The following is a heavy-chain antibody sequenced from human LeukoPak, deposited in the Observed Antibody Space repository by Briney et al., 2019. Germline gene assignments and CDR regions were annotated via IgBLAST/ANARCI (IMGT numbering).Heavy chain of an antibody. J-gene: IGHJ5*02. CDR1: GGSFSGYY. Sequence: PSETLSLTCAVYGGSFSGYYWSWIRQPPGKGLEWIGEINHSGSTNYNPSLKSRVTISVDTSRNQFSLKLSSVTAADTAVYYCARGARTPSGYGSRTAGRANWFDPWGQGTLVTVSS. CDR3: ARGARTPSGYGSRTAGRANWFDP. V-gene: IGHV4-34*01. CDR2: INHSGST. D-gene: IGHD5-12*01.